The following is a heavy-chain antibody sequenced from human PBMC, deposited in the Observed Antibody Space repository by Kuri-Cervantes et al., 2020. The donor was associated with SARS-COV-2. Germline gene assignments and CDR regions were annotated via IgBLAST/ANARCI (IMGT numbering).Heavy chain of an antibody. CDR2: ISGDGDKA. Sequence: GGSLRLSCTASGFTFNNYAMRWVRQAPGKGLEWVSGISGDGDKADYADSVKGRFTISRDNSKNMLYLQMYSLRAEDTAVYYCAKTSGYNYYFAYWGQGSLVTVSS. D-gene: IGHD5-24*01. CDR1: GFTFNNYA. V-gene: IGHV3-23*01. J-gene: IGHJ4*02. CDR3: AKTSGYNYYFAY.